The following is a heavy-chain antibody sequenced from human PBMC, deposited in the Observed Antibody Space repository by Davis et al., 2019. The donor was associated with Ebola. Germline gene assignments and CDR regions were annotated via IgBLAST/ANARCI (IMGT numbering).Heavy chain of an antibody. CDR1: GYNFTTYW. J-gene: IGHJ4*02. CDR3: ARHGSVLVPAIY. V-gene: IGHV5-51*01. CDR2: IYPGDSDT. D-gene: IGHD2-2*01. Sequence: GESLKISCETSGYNFTTYWIGWVRQKPGKGLEWMGIIYPGDSDTRYSPSFQGQVTISADRSISTAYLQWSSLKASDTAIYYCARHGSVLVPAIYWGQGTLVTVSS.